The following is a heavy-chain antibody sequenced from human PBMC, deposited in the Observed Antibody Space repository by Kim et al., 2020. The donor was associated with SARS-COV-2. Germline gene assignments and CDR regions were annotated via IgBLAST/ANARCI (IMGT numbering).Heavy chain of an antibody. CDR3: ARDSYYYGSGSYYPYYYYYGMDV. V-gene: IGHV3-33*05. CDR2: ISYDGSNK. CDR1: GFTFSSYG. J-gene: IGHJ6*02. Sequence: GGSLRLSCAASGFTFSSYGMHWVRQAPGKGLEWVAVISYDGSNKYYADSVKGRFTISRDNSKNTLYLQMNSLRAEDTAVYYCARDSYYYGSGSYYPYYYYYGMDVWGQGTTVTVSS. D-gene: IGHD3-10*01.